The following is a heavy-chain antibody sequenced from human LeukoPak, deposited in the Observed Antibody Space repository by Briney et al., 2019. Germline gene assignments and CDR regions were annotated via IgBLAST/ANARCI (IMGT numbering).Heavy chain of an antibody. Sequence: ASVKVSCKASGYTFTSYDINWVRQATGQGLEWMGWINPNSGGTNYAQKFQGRVTMTRDTSISTAYMELSRLRSDDTAVYYCARGASNILAQDYYYYMDVWGKGTTVTISS. J-gene: IGHJ6*03. V-gene: IGHV1-2*02. D-gene: IGHD2/OR15-2a*01. CDR2: INPNSGGT. CDR3: ARGASNILAQDYYYYMDV. CDR1: GYTFTSYD.